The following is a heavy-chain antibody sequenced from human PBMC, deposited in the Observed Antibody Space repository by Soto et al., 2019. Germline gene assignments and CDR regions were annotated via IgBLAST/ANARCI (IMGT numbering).Heavy chain of an antibody. J-gene: IGHJ4*02. D-gene: IGHD2-21*02. Sequence: GESLKISCKGSGYSLTSYWIGWVRQMPGKGLEWMGIIYPGDSDTRYSPSFQGQVTISADKSISTAYLQWSSLKASDTAMYYCARPPAYCGGDCYPGYWGQGTLVTVSS. CDR1: GYSLTSYW. CDR2: IYPGDSDT. CDR3: ARPPAYCGGDCYPGY. V-gene: IGHV5-51*01.